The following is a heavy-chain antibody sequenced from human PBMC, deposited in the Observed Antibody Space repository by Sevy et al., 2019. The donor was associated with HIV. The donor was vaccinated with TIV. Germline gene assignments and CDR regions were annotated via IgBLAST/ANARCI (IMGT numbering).Heavy chain of an antibody. V-gene: IGHV3-30*18. CDR3: ANIYGDNEGIFEYYYYSMDV. J-gene: IGHJ6*02. CDR1: GFTFSNYA. CDR2: ISDDGSNK. Sequence: GGSLRLSCAASGFTFSNYAIHWVRQAPGKGLEWVAVISDDGSNKYYTDSVKGRFTISRDNSKNTLYMQMNSLRAEETAVYYCANIYGDNEGIFEYYYYSMDVWGQGTTVTVSS. D-gene: IGHD4-17*01.